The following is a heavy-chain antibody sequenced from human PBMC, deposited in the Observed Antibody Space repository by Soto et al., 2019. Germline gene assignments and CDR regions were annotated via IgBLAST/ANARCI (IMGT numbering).Heavy chain of an antibody. V-gene: IGHV1-69*13. CDR1: GGTFSSYA. CDR2: IIPIFGTA. Sequence: GPSVKVSCKASGGTFSSYAISWVRQAPGQGLEWMGGIIPIFGTANYAQKFQGRVTITADESTSTAYMELSSLRSEDTAVYYCARDLYSSSRAAYYYGMDVWGQGTTVTVSS. CDR3: ARDLYSSSRAAYYYGMDV. J-gene: IGHJ6*02. D-gene: IGHD6-6*01.